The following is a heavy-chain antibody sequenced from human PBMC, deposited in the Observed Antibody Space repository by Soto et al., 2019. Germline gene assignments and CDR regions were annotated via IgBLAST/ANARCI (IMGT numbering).Heavy chain of an antibody. CDR2: IIPIFGTA. Sequence: SVKVSCKASGGTFSSYAISWVRQAPGQGLEWMGGIIPIFGTANYAQKFQGRVTITADESTSTAYMELSSLRSEHTAVYYCARERGAFHYYYGLDVWGQGTTVTVSS. CDR3: ARERGAFHYYYGLDV. D-gene: IGHD1-26*01. CDR1: GGTFSSYA. V-gene: IGHV1-69*13. J-gene: IGHJ6*02.